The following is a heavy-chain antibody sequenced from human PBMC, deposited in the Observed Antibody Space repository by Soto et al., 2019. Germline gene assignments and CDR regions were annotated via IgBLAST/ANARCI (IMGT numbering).Heavy chain of an antibody. D-gene: IGHD4-4*01. V-gene: IGHV5-10-1*01. CDR3: ARGDYSTSSNWFDP. CDR2: IDPSDSYT. J-gene: IGHJ5*02. CDR1: GYSFNSCW. Sequence: GESLKISWQSSGYSFNSCWISWVRQMPGKGLEWMGRIDPSDSYTNYRPSFQGHVTISADKSISTAYLQWSSLKASDIAMYYCARGDYSTSSNWFDPWGQGTLVTVSS.